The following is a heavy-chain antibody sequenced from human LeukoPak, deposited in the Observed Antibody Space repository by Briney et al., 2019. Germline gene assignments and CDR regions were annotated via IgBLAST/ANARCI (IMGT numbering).Heavy chain of an antibody. J-gene: IGHJ4*02. CDR3: ARGGGSYFYEDY. CDR2: IYSGGTT. D-gene: IGHD1-26*01. CDR1: GFTVSSNY. V-gene: IGHV3-53*01. Sequence: GGSLRLSRAASGFTVSSNYMSWVRQAPGKGLEWISVIYSGGTTYYADSVKGRFTISRDNSKNTMYLQMNSLRAEDTAVYYCARGGGSYFYEDYWGQGTLVTVSS.